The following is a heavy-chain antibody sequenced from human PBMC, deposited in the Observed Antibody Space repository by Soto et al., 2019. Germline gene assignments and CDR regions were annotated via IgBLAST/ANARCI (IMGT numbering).Heavy chain of an antibody. D-gene: IGHD3-10*02. CDR3: ASNLFGELSNDAFDI. V-gene: IGHV3-48*01. Sequence: GGSLRLSCAASGFTFSSYSMNWVRQAPGKGLEWVSYISSSSSTIYYADSVKGRFTISRDNAKNSLYLQMNSLRAEDTAVYYCASNLFGELSNDAFDIWGQGTMVTVSS. CDR1: GFTFSSYS. J-gene: IGHJ3*02. CDR2: ISSSSSTI.